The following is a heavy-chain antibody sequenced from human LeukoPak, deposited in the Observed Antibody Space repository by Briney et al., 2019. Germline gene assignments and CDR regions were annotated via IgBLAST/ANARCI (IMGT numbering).Heavy chain of an antibody. D-gene: IGHD2-15*01. CDR3: ATVVVAASWPGAFDI. J-gene: IGHJ3*02. CDR2: INPNSGGT. Sequence: GASVKVSCKASGYTFTGYYMHWVRQAPGQGLEWMGWINPNSGGTNYAQKFQGRVTMTRDTSISTAYMELSRLRSDDTAVYYCATVVVAASWPGAFDIWGQGTMVTVSS. V-gene: IGHV1-2*02. CDR1: GYTFTGYY.